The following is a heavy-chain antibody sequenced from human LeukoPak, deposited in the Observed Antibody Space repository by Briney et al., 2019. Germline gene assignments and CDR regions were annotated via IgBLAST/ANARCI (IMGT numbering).Heavy chain of an antibody. CDR1: GGTFSSYA. CDR2: IIPIFGTA. Sequence: ASVKVSCKASGGTFSSYAISWVRQAPGQGLEWMGGIIPIFGTANYAQKFQGRVTITTDESTSTAYMELSSLRSEDTAVYYCGRDSGYSNLPPGIFGIDVWGKGTTVTVSS. CDR3: GRDSGYSNLPPGIFGIDV. V-gene: IGHV1-69*05. J-gene: IGHJ6*04. D-gene: IGHD4-11*01.